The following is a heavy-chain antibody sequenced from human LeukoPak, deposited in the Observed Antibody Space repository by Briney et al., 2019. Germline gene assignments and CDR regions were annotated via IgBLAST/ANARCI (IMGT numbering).Heavy chain of an antibody. Sequence: GGSLRLSCAASGFTFSSYAMSWVRQAPGKGLEWVSAISGSGGSTYYADSVKGRFTISRDNSKNTLYLQMNSLRAEDTAVYYCAKRITMVRGVTCYLDYWGQGTLVTVSS. J-gene: IGHJ4*02. V-gene: IGHV3-23*01. CDR2: ISGSGGST. D-gene: IGHD3-10*01. CDR3: AKRITMVRGVTCYLDY. CDR1: GFTFSSYA.